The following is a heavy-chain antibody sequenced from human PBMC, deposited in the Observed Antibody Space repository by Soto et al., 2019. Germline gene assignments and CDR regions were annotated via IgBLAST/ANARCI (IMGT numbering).Heavy chain of an antibody. CDR3: ARHQDTAMDTPRGMITFGGVIAPPYYYGMDV. Sequence: EVQLVQSGAEVKKPGESLKISCKGSGYSFTSYWIGWVRQMPGKGLEWMGIIYPGDSDTRYSPSFQGQVTISADKSISTAYLQWSSLKASDTAMYYCARHQDTAMDTPRGMITFGGVIAPPYYYGMDVWGQGTTVTVSS. V-gene: IGHV5-51*01. CDR2: IYPGDSDT. CDR1: GYSFTSYW. J-gene: IGHJ6*02. D-gene: IGHD3-16*02.